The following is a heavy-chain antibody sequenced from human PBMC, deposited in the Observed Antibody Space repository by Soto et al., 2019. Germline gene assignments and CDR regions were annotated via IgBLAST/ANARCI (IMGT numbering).Heavy chain of an antibody. Sequence: SETLSLTCPVSGGSIISYYWSWIRQPPGKGLEWIGYIYFRGTTNYNPSLKSRVTMSADTSKNQFSLKLNSVTAADTAVYYCARMNYYDTSGYPFDYWGQGMMVTVS. V-gene: IGHV4-59*01. CDR3: ARMNYYDTSGYPFDY. CDR2: IYFRGTT. CDR1: GGSIISYY. D-gene: IGHD3-22*01. J-gene: IGHJ4*02.